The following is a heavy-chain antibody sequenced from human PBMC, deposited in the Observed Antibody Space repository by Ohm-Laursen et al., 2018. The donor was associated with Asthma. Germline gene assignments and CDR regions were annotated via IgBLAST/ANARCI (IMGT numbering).Heavy chain of an antibody. D-gene: IGHD2-2*01. J-gene: IGHJ5*02. V-gene: IGHV3-23*01. CDR3: AKGYCSSISCPFDP. Sequence: SLRLSCSASGFTFSAHYMDWVRQAPGKGLEWVSSISGSGDSTYYEESVKGRVTISRDNSRSTLYLQMNSLRAEDTAVYYCAKGYCSSISCPFDPWGQGTLVTVSS. CDR1: GFTFSAHY. CDR2: ISGSGDST.